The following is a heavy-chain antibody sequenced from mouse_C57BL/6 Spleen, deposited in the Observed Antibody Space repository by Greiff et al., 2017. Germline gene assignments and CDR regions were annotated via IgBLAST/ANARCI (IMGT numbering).Heavy chain of an antibody. J-gene: IGHJ1*03. CDR2: INPYNGDT. V-gene: IGHV1-37*01. CDR3: ARCYDYDLGYFDV. D-gene: IGHD2-4*01. Sequence: EVQLQQPGPELVKPGASVKISCKASGYSFPGYFMNWVKQSHGKSLEWIGRINPYNGDTFYNQKFKGKATLTVDKSSSTANMELLSLTSEDCAVYYCARCYDYDLGYFDVWGTGTTVTVAS. CDR1: GYSFPGYF.